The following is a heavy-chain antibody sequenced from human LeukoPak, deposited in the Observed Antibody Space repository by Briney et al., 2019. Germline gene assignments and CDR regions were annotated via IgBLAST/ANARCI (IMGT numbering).Heavy chain of an antibody. CDR2: IYYSGST. CDR3: ARHVHQLPEGY. D-gene: IGHD2-2*01. Sequence: LSETLSLTRTVSGGSTSSSSYYWGWIRQPPGKGLEGIGRIYYSGSTSYNPSPKSRVTISVATSKNKFSLNLTSVTAADTAVYYCARHVHQLPEGYWGQGTLVTVSS. V-gene: IGHV4-39*01. J-gene: IGHJ4*02. CDR1: GGSTSSSSYY.